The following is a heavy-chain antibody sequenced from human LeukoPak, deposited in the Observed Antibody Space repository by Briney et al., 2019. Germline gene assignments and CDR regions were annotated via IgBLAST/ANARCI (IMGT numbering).Heavy chain of an antibody. CDR3: ATSPDYDPSDY. CDR1: GYTFTSYA. CDR2: INAGNGNT. J-gene: IGHJ4*02. V-gene: IGHV1-3*01. Sequence: GASVKVSCKASGYTFTSYAMHWVRQAPGQRLEWMGWINAGNGNTKYSQEFQGRVTITRDTSASTAYMELSSLRSEDTAVYYCATSPDYDPSDYWGQGTLVTVSS. D-gene: IGHD3-3*01.